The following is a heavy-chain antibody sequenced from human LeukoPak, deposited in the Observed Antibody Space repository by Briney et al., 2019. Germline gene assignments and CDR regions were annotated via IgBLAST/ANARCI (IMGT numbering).Heavy chain of an antibody. J-gene: IGHJ6*02. D-gene: IGHD6-6*01. V-gene: IGHV3-48*03. CDR3: ARVSEYSSSDGMDV. Sequence: PGGSLRLSCAASGFTLGSYEMNWVRQAPGKGLEWISFISSSDTTIYYADSVKGRFTISRDNAKNSLYLQMNSLRAEDTAVYHCARVSEYSSSDGMDVWGQGTTVTVSS. CDR2: ISSSDTTI. CDR1: GFTLGSYE.